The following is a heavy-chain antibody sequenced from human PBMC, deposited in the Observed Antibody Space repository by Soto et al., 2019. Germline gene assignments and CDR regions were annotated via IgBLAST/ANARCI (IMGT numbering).Heavy chain of an antibody. V-gene: IGHV4-31*03. J-gene: IGHJ4*02. Sequence: SETRSLTCTVSGGSISSGGYYWIWIRQHPRKGLEWIGYIYSSGSTYYNPSLRSRVAISIDTSKNQFSLRLTSVTTADTAVYYCASSVLMATIPDSWGQGTLVTVSS. CDR2: IYSSGST. D-gene: IGHD2-8*01. CDR3: ASSVLMATIPDS. CDR1: GGSISSGGYY.